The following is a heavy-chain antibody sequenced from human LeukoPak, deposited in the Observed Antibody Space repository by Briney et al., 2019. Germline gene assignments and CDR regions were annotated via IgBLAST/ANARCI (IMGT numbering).Heavy chain of an antibody. CDR1: GGSISSSGYY. V-gene: IGHV4-39*01. Sequence: PSKTLSLTCTVSGGSISSSGYYWGWIRQPPGKGLEWIGSIYYSGSTYYNPSLKSRVTISVDTSKNQFSLKLSSVTAADTAVYYCTRLNDYAWYFDLWGRGTLVTVSS. CDR3: TRLNDYAWYFDL. CDR2: IYYSGST. D-gene: IGHD4-17*01. J-gene: IGHJ2*01.